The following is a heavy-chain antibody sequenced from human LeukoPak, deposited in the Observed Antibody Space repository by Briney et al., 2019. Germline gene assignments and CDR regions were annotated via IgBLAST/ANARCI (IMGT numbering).Heavy chain of an antibody. J-gene: IGHJ4*02. CDR3: ARAPYTSGWYFAFDY. V-gene: IGHV3-30-3*01. Sequence: PGGSLRLSCAASGFTFSTYTMHWVRQAPGKGLEWVALISYEGSKQNYADSVKGRFTISRDNSQNTLYLEMNSLRTEDTAVYYCARAPYTSGWYFAFDYWGKGTLVTVSS. CDR1: GFTFSTYT. D-gene: IGHD6-19*01. CDR2: ISYEGSKQ.